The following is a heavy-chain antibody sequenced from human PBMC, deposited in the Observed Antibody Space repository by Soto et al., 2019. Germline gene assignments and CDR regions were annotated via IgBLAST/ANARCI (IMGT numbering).Heavy chain of an antibody. J-gene: IGHJ4*02. D-gene: IGHD1-26*01. CDR2: IYYSGNT. V-gene: IGHV4-39*01. CDR1: DGSISSRTYY. CDR3: ATGVGNYYYFDY. Sequence: SETRSLTCTVSDGSISSRTYYWGWIRHAPGKGLEWIGSIYYSGNTYYNPSLKSRVTISVDTSKNQFYLKLSSVTVADTAVYYCATGVGNYYYFDYWGQGTLVTVSS.